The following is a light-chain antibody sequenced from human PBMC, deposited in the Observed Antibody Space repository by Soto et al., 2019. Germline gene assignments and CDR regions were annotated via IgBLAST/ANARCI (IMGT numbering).Light chain of an antibody. CDR1: QSVSSSY. Sequence: ELVLTQSPGTLSLSPGERATLSCRASQSVSSSYLAWYQQKPGQAPRLLIYGASSSATGIPDRFSGSGSGTDFTLTISRLEPEDFAVYYCQQYGSSPRGYTFGQGTKLEIK. CDR2: GAS. V-gene: IGKV3-20*01. CDR3: QQYGSSPRGYT. J-gene: IGKJ2*01.